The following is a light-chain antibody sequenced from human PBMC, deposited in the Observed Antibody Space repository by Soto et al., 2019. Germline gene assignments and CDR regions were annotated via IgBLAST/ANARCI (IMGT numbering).Light chain of an antibody. J-gene: IGLJ3*02. V-gene: IGLV3-21*02. CDR1: NIGSNS. Sequence: SYELTQPPSVSVAPGQTARFPCVGYNIGSNSVHWYQQKPGQAPILVVHHDSDRPSGIPERFSGSNSGNTATLTIRRVEVGDEADYYCQVWDGSTDHQVFGGRTKLTVL. CDR3: QVWDGSTDHQV. CDR2: HDS.